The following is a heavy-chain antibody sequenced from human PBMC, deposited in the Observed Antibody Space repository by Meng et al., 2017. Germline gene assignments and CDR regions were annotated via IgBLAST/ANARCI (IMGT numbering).Heavy chain of an antibody. CDR1: GISFSDYC. CDR3: ASIKVDP. CDR2: ISSSGSTI. Sequence: ASRVGLWGGLAKPWRDRGSFWAPSGISFSDYCIRSLRQAPGEGLGWISHISSSGSTIYYEGPVKCRFTTSKDNAKNPLYLQMDSLTAEYTAVYYCASIKVDPWGQGTLVTVSS. J-gene: IGHJ5*02. D-gene: IGHD1-14*01. V-gene: IGHV3-11*01.